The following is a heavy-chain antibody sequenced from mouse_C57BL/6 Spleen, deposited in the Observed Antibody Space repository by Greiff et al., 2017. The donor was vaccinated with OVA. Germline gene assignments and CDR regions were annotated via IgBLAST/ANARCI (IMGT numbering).Heavy chain of an antibody. CDR2: ISSGSSTI. V-gene: IGHV5-17*01. CDR1: GFTFSDYG. J-gene: IGHJ2*01. D-gene: IGHD4-1*01. CDR3: ARQLTGTLFDY. Sequence: DVKLVESGGGLVKPGGSLKLSCAASGFTFSDYGMHWVRQAPEEGLEWVAYISSGSSTIYYADTVKGRFTISRDNAKNTLFLQMTSLRSEDTAMYYCARQLTGTLFDYWGQGTTLTVSS.